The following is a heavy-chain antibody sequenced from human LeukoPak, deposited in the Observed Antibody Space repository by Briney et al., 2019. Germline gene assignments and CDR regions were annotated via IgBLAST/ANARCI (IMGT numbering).Heavy chain of an antibody. CDR3: ARDSLGAGTVGATSGY. Sequence: SETLSLTCTVSGGSISSYYWSWIRQPAGKGLEWIGRIYTSGSITYNPSLKSRVSMSVDTSKNQFSLKLSSVTAADTAVYYCARDSLGAGTVGATSGYWGQGTLVTVSS. V-gene: IGHV4-4*07. CDR1: GGSISSYY. D-gene: IGHD1-26*01. CDR2: IYTSGSI. J-gene: IGHJ4*02.